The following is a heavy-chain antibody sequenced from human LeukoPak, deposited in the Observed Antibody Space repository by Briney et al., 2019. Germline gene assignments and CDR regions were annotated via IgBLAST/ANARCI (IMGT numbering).Heavy chain of an antibody. D-gene: IGHD3-10*01. CDR3: AREGFGELLADYYYYGMDV. V-gene: IGHV4-4*07. Sequence: SETLSLTCTVSGGSISSYYWSWIRQPAGKGLEWIGRIYTSGSTNYNPSLKSRVTMSVDTSKNQFSLKLSSVTAADTAVYYCAREGFGELLADYYYYGMDVWGQGTTVTVSS. CDR2: IYTSGST. J-gene: IGHJ6*02. CDR1: GGSISSYY.